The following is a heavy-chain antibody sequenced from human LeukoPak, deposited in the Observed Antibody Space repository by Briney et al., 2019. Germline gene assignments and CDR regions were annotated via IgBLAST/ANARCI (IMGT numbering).Heavy chain of an antibody. CDR1: GFTFSSYA. Sequence: GGSLRLSCAASGFTFSSYAMSWDRQAPGKGLEWVSAISGSGGSTYYADSVKGRFTISRDNSKNTLYLQMNSLRAEDTAVYYCAKRRCSSTSCYPFDYWGQGTLVTVSS. CDR3: AKRRCSSTSCYPFDY. J-gene: IGHJ4*02. V-gene: IGHV3-23*01. D-gene: IGHD2-2*01. CDR2: ISGSGGST.